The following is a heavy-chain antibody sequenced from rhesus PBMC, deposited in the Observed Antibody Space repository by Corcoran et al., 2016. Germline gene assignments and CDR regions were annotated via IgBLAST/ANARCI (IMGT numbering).Heavy chain of an antibody. J-gene: IGHJ5-1*01. Sequence: VQLVHPGAGIKHPGALGKSSAKASGYTFTTPTNHWLTTPPVHGLEWIGMISPYSGNRDNAQNFQGRVTITTDTSTNTGYLELTSLRSEDTAVYYCTREGTVRGNRFDVWGPGVLVTVSS. CDR1: GYTFTTPT. CDR3: TREGTVRGNRFDV. V-gene: IGHV1-180*01. CDR2: ISPYSGNR. D-gene: IGHD5-24*01.